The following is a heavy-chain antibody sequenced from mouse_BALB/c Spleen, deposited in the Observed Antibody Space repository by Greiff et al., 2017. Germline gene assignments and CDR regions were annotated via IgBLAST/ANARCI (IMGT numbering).Heavy chain of an antibody. Sequence: EVKLQESGAELVRSGASVKLSCTASGFNIKDYYMHWVKQRPEQGLEWIGWIDPENGDTEYAPKFQGKATMTADTSSNTAYLQLSSLTSEDTAVYYCNAMITTGASFAYWGQGTLVTVSA. CDR1: GFNIKDYY. V-gene: IGHV14-4*02. D-gene: IGHD2-4*01. CDR3: NAMITTGASFAY. CDR2: IDPENGDT. J-gene: IGHJ3*01.